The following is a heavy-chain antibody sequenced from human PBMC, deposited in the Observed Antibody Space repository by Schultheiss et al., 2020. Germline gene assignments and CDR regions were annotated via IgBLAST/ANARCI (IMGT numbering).Heavy chain of an antibody. Sequence: GGSLRLSCAASGFTFSSYSMNWVRQAPGKGLEWVSYISSSSSTIYYADSVKGRFTISRDNAKNSLYLQMNSLRAEDTAVYYCARGEIVVVPAATVEYYFDYWGQGTLVTVSS. CDR1: GFTFSSYS. CDR3: ARGEIVVVPAATVEYYFDY. J-gene: IGHJ4*02. V-gene: IGHV3-48*01. D-gene: IGHD2-2*01. CDR2: ISSSSSTI.